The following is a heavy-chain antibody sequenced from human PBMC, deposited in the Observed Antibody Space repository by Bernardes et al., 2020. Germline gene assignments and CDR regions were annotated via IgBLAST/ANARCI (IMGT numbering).Heavy chain of an antibody. Sequence: GGSLRLSCAASGFTFSSYSMNWVRQAPGKGLEWVSSISSSSSYIYYADSVKGRFTISRDNAKNSLYLQMNSLRAEDTAVYYCARDQSPFYDYVWGSYRPDNYFDYWGQGTLVTVSS. V-gene: IGHV3-21*01. CDR3: ARDQSPFYDYVWGSYRPDNYFDY. D-gene: IGHD3-16*02. J-gene: IGHJ4*02. CDR1: GFTFSSYS. CDR2: ISSSSSYI.